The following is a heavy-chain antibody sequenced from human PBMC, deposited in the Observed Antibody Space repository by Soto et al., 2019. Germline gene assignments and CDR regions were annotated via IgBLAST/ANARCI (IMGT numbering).Heavy chain of an antibody. Sequence: PVRLMRLWYTASGFTVIDKGMSCVSQAPGKGLEWVSLIQSGGPTYYADSVKGRFTISRDTSENTLHLQMDSLRAEDTAVYYCARDVVLCGGGRCYGVRLDVWGKGTMVTVSS. CDR2: IQSGGPT. D-gene: IGHD2-15*01. CDR3: ARDVVLCGGGRCYGVRLDV. J-gene: IGHJ6*04. V-gene: IGHV3-66*01. CDR1: GFTVIDKG.